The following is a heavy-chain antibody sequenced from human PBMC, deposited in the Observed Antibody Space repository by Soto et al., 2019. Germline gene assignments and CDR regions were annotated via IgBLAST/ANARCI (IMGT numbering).Heavy chain of an antibody. Sequence: GGSLRLSCAASGFTFSSYGMHWVRQAPGKGLEWVAVIWYDGSNKYYADSVKGRFTISRDNSKNTLYLQINSLRAEDTAVYYCARDGRFYCSGGSCYPGYYGMDVWGQGTTVTVSS. CDR2: IWYDGSNK. V-gene: IGHV3-33*01. CDR3: ARDGRFYCSGGSCYPGYYGMDV. J-gene: IGHJ6*02. D-gene: IGHD2-15*01. CDR1: GFTFSSYG.